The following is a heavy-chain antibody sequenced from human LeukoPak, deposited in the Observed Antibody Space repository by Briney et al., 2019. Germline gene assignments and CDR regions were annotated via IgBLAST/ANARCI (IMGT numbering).Heavy chain of an antibody. J-gene: IGHJ4*02. D-gene: IGHD4-17*01. CDR3: VGGSYGAHDY. Sequence: GGSLRLSCAASGFNFNTYTMNWVRQAPGKGLEWVSSISSDSSYIYYADAVHGRFTVSRDNAKYSLYLQMNSLRAEDTAVYYCVGGSYGAHDYWGQGSLVTVSS. CDR1: GFNFNTYT. CDR2: ISSDSSYI. V-gene: IGHV3-21*01.